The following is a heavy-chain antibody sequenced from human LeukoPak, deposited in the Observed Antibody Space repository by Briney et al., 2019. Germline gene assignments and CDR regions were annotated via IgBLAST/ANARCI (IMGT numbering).Heavy chain of an antibody. Sequence: GGSLRLSCAASGFTFSSYSMNWARQAPGKGLEWVSSISSSSSYIYYADSVKGRFTISRDNAKNSLYLQMNSLRAEDTAVYYCARKSIAVAGDFDYWGQGTLVTVSS. V-gene: IGHV3-21*01. CDR2: ISSSSSYI. CDR1: GFTFSSYS. D-gene: IGHD6-19*01. CDR3: ARKSIAVAGDFDY. J-gene: IGHJ4*02.